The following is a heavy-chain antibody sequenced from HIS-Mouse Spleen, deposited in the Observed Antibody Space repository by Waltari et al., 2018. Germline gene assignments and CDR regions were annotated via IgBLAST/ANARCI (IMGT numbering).Heavy chain of an antibody. J-gene: IGHJ2*01. CDR2: IYYSGST. CDR3: ARASRDLLLPRYFDL. V-gene: IGHV4-59*01. Sequence: QVQLQESGPGLVKPSETLSLTCTVSGGSISSYYWSWIRQPPGKELEWIGYIYYSGSTNYNPSLKSRVTISVDTSKNQFSLKLRSVTAADTAVYYCARASRDLLLPRYFDLWGRGTLVTVSS. CDR1: GGSISSYY.